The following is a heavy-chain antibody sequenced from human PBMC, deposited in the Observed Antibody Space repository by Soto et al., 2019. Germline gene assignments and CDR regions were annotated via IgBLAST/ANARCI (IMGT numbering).Heavy chain of an antibody. V-gene: IGHV1-18*01. CDR1: GYIFYDYG. D-gene: IGHD3-3*01. CDR2: ISAYNGNT. J-gene: IGHJ4*02. CDR3: AKDAARTWGIPDTSDFYFDY. Sequence: ASVKVSCKSSGYIFYDYGITWVRQAPGQGLEWMGWISAYNGNTDYAQKFQDRLTLATDTSTSTAYMELNSLRAEDTAVYFCAKDAARTWGIPDTSDFYFDYWGQGALVTVSS.